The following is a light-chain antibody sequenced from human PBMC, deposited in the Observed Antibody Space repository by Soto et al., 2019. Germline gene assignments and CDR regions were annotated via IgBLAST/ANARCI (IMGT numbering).Light chain of an antibody. Sequence: DIQMTQSPSTLSGSVGDRVTITCRASQTISSWLAWYQQKPGKAPKLLIYKASTLKSGVPSRFSVSGSGTEFTLTISSLQPEDFATYYCLQHKSDPRTFGQGTKVDIK. CDR2: KAS. CDR3: LQHKSDPRT. J-gene: IGKJ1*01. CDR1: QTISSW. V-gene: IGKV1-5*03.